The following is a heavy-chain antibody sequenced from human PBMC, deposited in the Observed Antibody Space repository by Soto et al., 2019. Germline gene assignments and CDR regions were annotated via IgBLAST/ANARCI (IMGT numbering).Heavy chain of an antibody. D-gene: IGHD3-10*01. CDR3: ARDQLLWFWELSPRWFDP. J-gene: IGHJ5*02. CDR2: IYYSGST. V-gene: IGHV4-59*01. CDR1: GGSISSYY. Sequence: LSLTCTVSGGSISSYYWSWIRQPPGKGLEWIGYIYYSGSTNYNPSLKSRVTISVDTSKNQFSLKLSSVTAADTAVYYCARDQLLWFWELSPRWFDPCVQGTLVTVSS.